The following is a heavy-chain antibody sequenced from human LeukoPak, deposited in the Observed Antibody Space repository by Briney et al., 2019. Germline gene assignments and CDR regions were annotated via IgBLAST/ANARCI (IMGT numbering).Heavy chain of an antibody. CDR2: INHSGST. J-gene: IGHJ6*03. CDR3: AKDTVKVATISRVPHYTDV. Sequence: PSETLSLTCAVYGGSFSGYYWSWIRQPPGKGLEWIGEINHSGSTNYNPSLKSRVTISVDTSKNQFSLKLSSVTAADTAVYYCAKDTVKVATISRVPHYTDVWGKGTTVTISS. CDR1: GGSFSGYY. V-gene: IGHV4-34*01. D-gene: IGHD5-12*01.